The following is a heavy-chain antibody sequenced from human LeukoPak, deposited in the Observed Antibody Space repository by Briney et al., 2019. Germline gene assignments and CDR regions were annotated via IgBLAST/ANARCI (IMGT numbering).Heavy chain of an antibody. CDR3: ASLRQTYSDYTLEDY. CDR1: GFTFSSYA. J-gene: IGHJ4*02. V-gene: IGHV3-23*01. CDR2: ISGSGGST. Sequence: GGSLRLSCAASGFTFSSYAMSWVRQAPGKGLEWVSAISGSGGSTYYAQKFQGRVTMTRDTSTSTVYMELSSLRSEDTAVYYCASLRQTYSDYTLEDYWGQGTLVTVSS. D-gene: IGHD4-11*01.